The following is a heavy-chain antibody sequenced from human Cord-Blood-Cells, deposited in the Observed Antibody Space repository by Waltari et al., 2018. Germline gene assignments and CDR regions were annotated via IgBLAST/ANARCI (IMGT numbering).Heavy chain of an antibody. CDR1: GYTLPELP. CDR2: FDPEDGET. V-gene: IGHV1-24*01. Sequence: QVQLVQSGAEVKKPWASVKVSCTDSGYTLPELPMHWLRQAPGKGLEWMGGFDPEDGETIYAQKFQGRVTMTEDTSTDTAYMELSSLRSEDTAVYYCATDLKRSAFDIWGQGTMVTVSS. CDR3: ATDLKRSAFDI. J-gene: IGHJ3*02.